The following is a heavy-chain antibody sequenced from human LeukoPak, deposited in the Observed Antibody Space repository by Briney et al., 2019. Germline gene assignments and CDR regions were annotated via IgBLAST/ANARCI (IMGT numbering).Heavy chain of an antibody. V-gene: IGHV4-34*01. CDR1: GGSFSGYY. CDR3: ASEGQVVGRTMSDY. D-gene: IGHD1-26*01. CDR2: INHSGST. Sequence: SETLSLTCAVYGGSFSGYYWSWIRQPPGKGLEWIGEINHSGSTNYNPSLKSRVTISVDTSKNQFSLRLSSVTAADTAVYYCASEGQVVGRTMSDYWGQGTLVTVSS. J-gene: IGHJ4*02.